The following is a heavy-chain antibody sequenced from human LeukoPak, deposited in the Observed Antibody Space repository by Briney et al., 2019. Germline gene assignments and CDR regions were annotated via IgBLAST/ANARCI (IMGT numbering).Heavy chain of an antibody. CDR3: ASSMITFGGVPYYFDY. V-gene: IGHV1-69*10. Sequence: ASVTVSCKASGGTFSSYAISWVRQAPGQGLEWMGRIIPILGIANYAQKFQGRVTITADKSTSTAYMELSSLRSEDTAVYYCASSMITFGGVPYYFDYWGQGTLVTVSS. J-gene: IGHJ4*02. CDR2: IIPILGIA. D-gene: IGHD3-16*01. CDR1: GGTFSSYA.